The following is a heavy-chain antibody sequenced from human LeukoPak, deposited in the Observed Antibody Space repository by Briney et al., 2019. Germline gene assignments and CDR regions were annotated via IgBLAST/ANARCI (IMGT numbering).Heavy chain of an antibody. D-gene: IGHD3-22*01. CDR1: GGSFSGYY. J-gene: IGHJ1*01. CDR3: ARGGPDSSGYYHAEYFQH. Sequence: PSETLSLTCAVYGGSFSGYYWSWIRQPPGKGLEWIGEINHSGSTNYNPSLKSRVTISVDTSKNQFSLKLSSVTAADTAVYYCARGGPDSSGYYHAEYFQHWGQGTLVTVSS. CDR2: INHSGST. V-gene: IGHV4-34*01.